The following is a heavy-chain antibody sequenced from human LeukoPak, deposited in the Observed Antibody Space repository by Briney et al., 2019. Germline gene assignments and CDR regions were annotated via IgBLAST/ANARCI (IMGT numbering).Heavy chain of an antibody. CDR3: ARDSGYDEYFDY. J-gene: IGHJ4*02. V-gene: IGHV1-3*01. D-gene: IGHD5-12*01. Sequence: GASVKVSCKASGYTFTSYAMHWVRQAPGQRLEWMGWINAGNGNTKYSQEFQGRVTITRDTSASTAYMELRSLRSDDTAVYYCARDSGYDEYFDYWGQGTLVTVSS. CDR1: GYTFTSYA. CDR2: INAGNGNT.